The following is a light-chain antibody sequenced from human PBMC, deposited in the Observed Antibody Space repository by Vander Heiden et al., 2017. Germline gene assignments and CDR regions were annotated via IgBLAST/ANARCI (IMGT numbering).Light chain of an antibody. J-gene: IGKJ2*01. CDR1: QSVTTSY. V-gene: IGKV3-20*01. CDR3: QQYHTSHPYT. CDR2: GAS. Sequence: IVLTQSPGTLSLSPGEIATLSCRASQSVTTSYLAWDHQQPGQAPRLLNDGASSRATGSPDRFSGSGSGTDFTRTIRRLGPEDFAVYYCQQYHTSHPYTFGQGTKLEIK.